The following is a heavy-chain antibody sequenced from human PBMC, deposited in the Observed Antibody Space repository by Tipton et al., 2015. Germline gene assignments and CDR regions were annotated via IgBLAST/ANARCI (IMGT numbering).Heavy chain of an antibody. J-gene: IGHJ1*01. CDR3: ARASIIQGYYHDSCRYYLFKS. CDR1: GGSFSDYY. CDR2: IYYSGST. D-gene: IGHD3-22*01. Sequence: TLSLTCTVSGGSFSDYYWSWIRQSPREGLEWIGYIYYSGSTNYNPSLRSRVAMSMDTSKNQISLKLSAVIPGGSAVYYCARASIIQGYYHDSCRYYLFKSWGQGTLVAVSP. V-gene: IGHV4-59*01.